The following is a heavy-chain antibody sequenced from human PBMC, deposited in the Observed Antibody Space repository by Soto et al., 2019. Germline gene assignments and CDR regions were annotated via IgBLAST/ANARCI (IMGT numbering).Heavy chain of an antibody. D-gene: IGHD2-2*01. J-gene: IGHJ5*02. V-gene: IGHV4-30-4*01. CDR2: IYYTGST. Sequence: SETLSLTCTVSGGSISSVDYYWSWIRQPPGKGLEWIGYIYYTGSTDSNPSLKSRVTTSVDASKNQFSLKLSSVTAADTAVYYCARVGGYCSSMGCYPENYFDPWGQGTLVTVSS. CDR3: ARVGGYCSSMGCYPENYFDP. CDR1: GGSISSVDYY.